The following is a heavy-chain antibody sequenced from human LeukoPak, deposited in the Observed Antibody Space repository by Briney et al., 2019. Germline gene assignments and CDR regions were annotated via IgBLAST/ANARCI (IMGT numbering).Heavy chain of an antibody. CDR3: TAGTGRSDFDY. J-gene: IGHJ4*02. Sequence: GGSLRLSCAASGFTFSNALMSWVRQAPGRGLEWVGRIKRKGDDGTIDYAAPVKGRLSISRDDSKNTLYLQMNSLKSEDTAVYYCTAGTGRSDFDYWGQGTLVTVSS. V-gene: IGHV3-15*01. CDR1: GFTFSNAL. D-gene: IGHD3/OR15-3a*01. CDR2: IKRKGDDGTI.